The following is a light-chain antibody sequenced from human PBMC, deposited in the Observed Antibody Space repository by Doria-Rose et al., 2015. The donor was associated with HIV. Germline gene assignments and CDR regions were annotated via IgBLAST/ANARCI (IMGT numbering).Light chain of an antibody. Sequence: DIRVTQSPESLGMSLGERATLNCKSNQRLLYTSTNYLAWYQQKPGQPPKLLIYWASTRQSGVPARFSGSGSGTDFTLTISSLEAEDVAVYYCQQYYDTPSFGPGTTVDIK. J-gene: IGKJ3*01. CDR2: WAS. CDR1: QRLLYTSTNY. CDR3: QQYYDTPS. V-gene: IGKV4-1*01.